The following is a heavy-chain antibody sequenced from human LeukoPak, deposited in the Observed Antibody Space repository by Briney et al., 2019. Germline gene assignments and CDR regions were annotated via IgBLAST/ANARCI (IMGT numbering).Heavy chain of an antibody. V-gene: IGHV4-39*07. D-gene: IGHD1-1*01. CDR1: GGSLSSSSYY. CDR3: ARVAWNEAYGAFDI. J-gene: IGHJ3*02. Sequence: SETLSLTCTVSGGSLSSSSYYWGWLRQPPGRGLEWLGSIYYSGSTYYNPSLKSRVTISVDTSKNQFSLKLSSVTAADTAVYYCARVAWNEAYGAFDIWGQGTMVTVSS. CDR2: IYYSGST.